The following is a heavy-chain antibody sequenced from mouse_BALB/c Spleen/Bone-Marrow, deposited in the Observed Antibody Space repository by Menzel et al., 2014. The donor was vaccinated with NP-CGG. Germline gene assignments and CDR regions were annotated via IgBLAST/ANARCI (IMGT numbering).Heavy chain of an antibody. D-gene: IGHD2-13*01. Sequence: QVQLQQPGAELVKPGASVKLSCKASGYTFTSYYMYWVKQRPGQGLEWIGEINPSNGGTNFNEKSKSKATLTVDKPSSTAYMQLSSLTSEDSAVYYCTREGDSPFAYWGQGTLVTVSA. CDR1: GYTFTSYY. CDR3: TREGDSPFAY. J-gene: IGHJ3*01. CDR2: INPSNGGT. V-gene: IGHV1S81*02.